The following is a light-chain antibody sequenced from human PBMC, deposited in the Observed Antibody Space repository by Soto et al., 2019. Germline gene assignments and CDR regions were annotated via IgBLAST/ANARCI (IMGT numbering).Light chain of an antibody. V-gene: IGKV3-20*01. CDR3: QQYGSSPRT. CDR1: QSVSSSY. J-gene: IGKJ2*01. Sequence: EIVLTQSPGTLSLSPGERAALSCRASQSVSSSYLAWYQQKPGQAPRLLISGASSRATGIPDRLSGSGSGTDFTLTISRLEPEDFAGYYCQQYGSSPRTFGQGTKLEIK. CDR2: GAS.